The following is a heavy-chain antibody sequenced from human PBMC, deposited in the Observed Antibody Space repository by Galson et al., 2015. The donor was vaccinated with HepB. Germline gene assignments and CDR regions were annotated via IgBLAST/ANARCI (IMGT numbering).Heavy chain of an antibody. CDR3: ARGLRLGAFDI. J-gene: IGHJ3*02. Sequence: SLRLSCAASGFTFSDYYMSWIRQAPGKGLEWVSYISNTGITMYYADSLKGRFTISRDNAKNSLYLQMNSLRAEDTAVYYCARGLRLGAFDIWGQGTMVTVSS. CDR2: ISNTGITM. V-gene: IGHV3-11*01. D-gene: IGHD3-16*01. CDR1: GFTFSDYY.